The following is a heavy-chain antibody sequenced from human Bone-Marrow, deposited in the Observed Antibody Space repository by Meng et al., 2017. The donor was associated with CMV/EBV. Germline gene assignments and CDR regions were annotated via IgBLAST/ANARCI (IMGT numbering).Heavy chain of an antibody. Sequence: ASVKDSCKASGYTFTDYYMNWVRQAPGQGLEWMGWINPNSAGTNYAQRSQGRVTMNRDTSTSTAYMELSRLTSDDTAVYYCVVSRLDYWGQGTLVTVSS. CDR1: GYTFTDYY. CDR3: VVSRLDY. D-gene: IGHD3-22*01. V-gene: IGHV1-2*02. J-gene: IGHJ4*02. CDR2: INPNSAGT.